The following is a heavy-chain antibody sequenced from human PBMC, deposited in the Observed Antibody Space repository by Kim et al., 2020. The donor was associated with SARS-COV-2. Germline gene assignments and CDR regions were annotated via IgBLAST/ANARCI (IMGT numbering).Heavy chain of an antibody. Sequence: GGSLRLSCAASGFTFSSYGMHWVRQAPGKGLEWVAVIWYDGSNKYYADSVKGRFTISRDNSKNTLYLQMNSLRAEDTAVYYCATGREMATIGVYFDYWGQGTLVTVSS. CDR2: IWYDGSNK. D-gene: IGHD5-12*01. V-gene: IGHV3-33*01. CDR3: ATGREMATIGVYFDY. J-gene: IGHJ4*02. CDR1: GFTFSSYG.